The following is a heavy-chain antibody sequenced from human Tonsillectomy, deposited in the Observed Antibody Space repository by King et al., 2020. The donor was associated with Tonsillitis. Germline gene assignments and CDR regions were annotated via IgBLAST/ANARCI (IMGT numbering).Heavy chain of an antibody. D-gene: IGHD4-17*01. CDR2: ISYDGSNK. Sequence: VQLVESGGGVVQPGRSLRLSCAASGFTFSSYAMHWVRQAPGKGLEWVADISYDGSNKDYPDSVKGRFTISRDNSKNTLYLQMNSLRAEDTAVYFCARSDGALDYYYYGLDVWGQGTTVTVSS. J-gene: IGHJ6*02. V-gene: IGHV3-30-3*01. CDR3: ARSDGALDYYYYGLDV. CDR1: GFTFSSYA.